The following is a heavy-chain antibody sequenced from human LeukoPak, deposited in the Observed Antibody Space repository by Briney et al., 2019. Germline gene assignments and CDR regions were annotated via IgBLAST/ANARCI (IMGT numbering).Heavy chain of an antibody. J-gene: IGHJ5*02. V-gene: IGHV4-59*01. Sequence: SETLSLTCTVSGGSISSYYWRWIRQPPGKGLEWIGYIYYSGSTNYNPSLKGRVTISVDTSKNQFSLKLSSVTPADTAVYYCARAGAGCSSTSCYFRFDPWGQGTLVTVSS. D-gene: IGHD2-2*01. CDR1: GGSISSYY. CDR2: IYYSGST. CDR3: ARAGAGCSSTSCYFRFDP.